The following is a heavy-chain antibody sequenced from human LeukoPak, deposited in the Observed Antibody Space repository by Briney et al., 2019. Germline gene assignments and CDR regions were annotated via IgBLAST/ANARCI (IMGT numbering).Heavy chain of an antibody. J-gene: IGHJ4*02. CDR2: ISSNGGST. Sequence: PGGSLRLSCAASGFTFSSYEMNWVRQAPGKGLEYVSAISSNGGSTYYANSVKGRFTISRDNSKNTLYLQMGSLRAEDMAVYYCARDGDYYDSSGTYYFDYWGQGTLVTVSS. V-gene: IGHV3-64*01. CDR1: GFTFSSYE. D-gene: IGHD3-22*01. CDR3: ARDGDYYDSSGTYYFDY.